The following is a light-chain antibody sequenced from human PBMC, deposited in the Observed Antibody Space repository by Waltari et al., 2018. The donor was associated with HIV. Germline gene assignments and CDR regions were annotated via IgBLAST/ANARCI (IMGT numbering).Light chain of an antibody. CDR3: DSYTPQSFHV. CDR1: NSDVGGYNH. Sequence: QSALTQPASVSGSPGQSITISCTGTNSDVGGYNHVSWYQQHPGKAPRLIIFEVTKRPPGISTRFSGSKSGNSASLTISGLQSEDEADYYCDSYTPQSFHVFGSGTRVTVL. CDR2: EVT. V-gene: IGLV2-14*01. J-gene: IGLJ1*01.